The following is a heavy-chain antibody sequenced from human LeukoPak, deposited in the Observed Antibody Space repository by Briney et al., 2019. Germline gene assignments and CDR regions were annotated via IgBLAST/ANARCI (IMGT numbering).Heavy chain of an antibody. D-gene: IGHD3-10*01. CDR2: INPNSGGT. Sequence: ASVKVSCKASGYTFTGYYMHWVRQAPGQGLEWMGWINPNSGGTNYAQKFQGWVTMTRDTSISTAYMELSSLRSEDTAVYYCARGLGEDWFDPWGQGTLVTVSS. CDR1: GYTFTGYY. J-gene: IGHJ5*02. V-gene: IGHV1-2*04. CDR3: ARGLGEDWFDP.